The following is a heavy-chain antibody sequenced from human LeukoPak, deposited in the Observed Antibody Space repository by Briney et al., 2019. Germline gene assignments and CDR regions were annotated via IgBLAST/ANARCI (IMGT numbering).Heavy chain of an antibody. Sequence: GGSLRLSCAASGFSVSSTYMTWVRQAPGKGLEWVSIFYRGDDRHYADSVKSRFTISRDNSKNTLYLQMNSLRAEDTAVYYCAKGTGDLDYWGQGTLVTVSS. J-gene: IGHJ4*02. V-gene: IGHV3-53*05. D-gene: IGHD7-27*01. CDR1: GFSVSSTY. CDR2: FYRGDDR. CDR3: AKGTGDLDY.